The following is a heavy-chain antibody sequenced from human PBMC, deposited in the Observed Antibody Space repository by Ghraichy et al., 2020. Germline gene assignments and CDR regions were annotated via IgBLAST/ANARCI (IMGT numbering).Heavy chain of an antibody. CDR1: GFSLSTSGVG. CDR3: ALIDYYGSGSLPGNWFDP. Sequence: SGPTLVKPTQTLTLTCTFSGFSLSTSGVGLGWIRQPPGKALEWLALIYWNDDKRYSPSLKSRLTITKDTSKHQVVLTMTNMDPVDTATYYCALIDYYGSGSLPGNWFDPWGQGTLVTVSS. V-gene: IGHV2-5*01. J-gene: IGHJ5*02. D-gene: IGHD3-10*01. CDR2: IYWNDDK.